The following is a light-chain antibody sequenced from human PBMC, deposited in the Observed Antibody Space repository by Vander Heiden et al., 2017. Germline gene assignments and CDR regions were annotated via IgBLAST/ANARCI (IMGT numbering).Light chain of an antibody. CDR3: QSADSSGTVV. CDR2: KDS. J-gene: IGLJ2*01. Sequence: SYELTQTPSVSVSPGQTARITCSGDALPKQYAYWYQQKQGQAPVLVIYKDSERPSGIPERVSGSSSGTTVTLTISGVQAEDEADYYCQSADSSGTVVFGGGTKLTVL. CDR1: ALPKQY. V-gene: IGLV3-25*03.